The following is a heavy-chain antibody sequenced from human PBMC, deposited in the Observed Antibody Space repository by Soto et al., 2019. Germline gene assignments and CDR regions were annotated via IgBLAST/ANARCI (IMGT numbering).Heavy chain of an antibody. CDR3: ARDWDSSGLFDP. J-gene: IGHJ5*02. D-gene: IGHD3-10*01. CDR1: GGSVSSGSYY. V-gene: IGHV4-61*01. CDR2: ISYSGST. Sequence: SETLSLTCTVSGGSVSSGSYYWSWIRQPPGKGLEWIGYISYSGSTKYNPSLESRVMISLDTSKNQFSLRLTSVTAADTALYYCARDWDSSGLFDPWGQGALVTVSS.